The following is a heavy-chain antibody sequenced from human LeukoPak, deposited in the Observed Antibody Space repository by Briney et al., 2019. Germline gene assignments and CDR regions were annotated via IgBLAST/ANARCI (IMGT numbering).Heavy chain of an antibody. CDR2: INPNSGGT. J-gene: IGHJ3*02. CDR1: GYTFTGYY. D-gene: IGHD3-3*01. CDR3: ARDFGGFWSGPYAFDI. V-gene: IGHV1-2*06. Sequence: ASVKVSCKASGYTFTGYYMHWVRQAPGQGLEWMGRINPNSGGTNYAQKFQGRVTMTRDTSISTAYMELSRLRSDDTAVYYCARDFGGFWSGPYAFDIWGQGTMVTVSS.